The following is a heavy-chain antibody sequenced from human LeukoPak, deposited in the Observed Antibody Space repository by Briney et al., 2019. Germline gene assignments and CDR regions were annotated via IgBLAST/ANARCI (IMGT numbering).Heavy chain of an antibody. Sequence: GGSLRLSCAASGFTFSRYAMTWVRQAPGKGLEWVSAIGDSGRNTYYADSVRGRFTISRDNSKNTLYLQMNSLRAEDTAIYYCAKDPMLRGVTYDYWGQGTLVTVSS. CDR2: IGDSGRNT. CDR1: GFTFSRYA. D-gene: IGHD3-10*01. CDR3: AKDPMLRGVTYDY. J-gene: IGHJ4*02. V-gene: IGHV3-23*01.